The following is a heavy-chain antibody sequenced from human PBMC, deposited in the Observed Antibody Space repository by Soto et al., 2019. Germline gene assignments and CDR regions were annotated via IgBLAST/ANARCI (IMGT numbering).Heavy chain of an antibody. CDR2: ISYDGSNT. CDR1: GFTFSSYG. V-gene: IGHV3-30*18. D-gene: IGHD1-26*01. J-gene: IGHJ4*02. Sequence: SLRLSCAASGFTFSSYGMHWVRQAPGKGQGGGAIISYDGSNTYYADSVKGRFTISRDNSKNTLYLQMNSLRAEDTSVYYCAKEGGLSGSYYISSSYYFVYWGQGTLVTVSS. CDR3: AKEGGLSGSYYISSSYYFVY.